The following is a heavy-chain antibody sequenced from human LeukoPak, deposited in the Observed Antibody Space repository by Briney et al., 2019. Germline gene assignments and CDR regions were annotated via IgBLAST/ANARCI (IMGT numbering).Heavy chain of an antibody. Sequence: SETLSLTCTVSGGPTSSYYWSWFRQPPGKGLEWIGYINYSGSTNYNPSLKSRVTISVDTSKNQFSLKVSSVTAADTAVYYCARGLGYCSSTSCYTFNWFDPWGQGTLVTVSS. CDR3: ARGLGYCSSTSCYTFNWFDP. CDR1: GGPTSSYY. CDR2: INYSGST. V-gene: IGHV4-59*08. J-gene: IGHJ5*02. D-gene: IGHD2-2*02.